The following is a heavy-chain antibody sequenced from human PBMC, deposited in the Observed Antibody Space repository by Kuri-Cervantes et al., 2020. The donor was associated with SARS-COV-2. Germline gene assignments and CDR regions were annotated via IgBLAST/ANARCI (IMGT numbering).Heavy chain of an antibody. CDR3: ARHYAFDRFHK. CDR1: GGSISNYY. D-gene: IGHD3-9*01. V-gene: IGHV4-59*01. J-gene: IGHJ4*02. Sequence: GSLRLSCTVSGGSISNYYWTWLRQPPGKGLEWIGDFYDTGSTNYNPSLESRVTISVDTSRRQFSLNVRSVSAADTAIYYCARHYAFDRFHKWGQGTQVTVSS. CDR2: FYDTGST.